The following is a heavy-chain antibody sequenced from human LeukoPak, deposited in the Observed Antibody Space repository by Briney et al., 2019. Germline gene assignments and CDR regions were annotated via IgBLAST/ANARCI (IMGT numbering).Heavy chain of an antibody. CDR1: GGSISSYY. CDR3: ARHVGVYDRHGDSPMDY. D-gene: IGHD3-10*01. CDR2: IYYSGST. J-gene: IGHJ4*02. Sequence: SETLSLTCTVSGGSISSYYWSWIRQPPGKGLEWIGYIYYSGSTNYNPSLKSRVTISVDTSKNQFSLKLSSVTAADTAVYYCARHVGVYDRHGDSPMDYWGQGTLVTVSS. V-gene: IGHV4-59*08.